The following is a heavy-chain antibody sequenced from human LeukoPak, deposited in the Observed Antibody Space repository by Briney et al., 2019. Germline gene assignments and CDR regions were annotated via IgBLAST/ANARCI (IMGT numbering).Heavy chain of an antibody. CDR2: ISSSGSTI. CDR1: GFTFSSFE. V-gene: IGHV3-48*03. J-gene: IGHJ3*02. D-gene: IGHD3-10*01. Sequence: GSRRLSCAASGFTFSSFEMNWLRQAPGQGLEWVSYISSSGSTIYYADSVKVRFTIYRYNAKNSLYLQMNSLRAEDMAVYYCARDPAGVRYAFDMWGQGTMVSVS. CDR3: ARDPAGVRYAFDM.